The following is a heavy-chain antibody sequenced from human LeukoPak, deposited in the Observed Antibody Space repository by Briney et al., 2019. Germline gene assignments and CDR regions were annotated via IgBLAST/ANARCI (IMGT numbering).Heavy chain of an antibody. J-gene: IGHJ4*02. CDR2: INPSGGST. D-gene: IGHD2-2*01. V-gene: IGHV1-46*01. CDR1: GYTFTSYY. Sequence: ASVTVSCKASGYTFTSYYMHWVRQAPGQGLEWMGIINPSGGSTSYAQKFQGRVTMTRDTSTSTVYMELSSLRSEDTAVYYCASSVVPAAPDDYWGQGTLVTVSS. CDR3: ASSVVPAAPDDY.